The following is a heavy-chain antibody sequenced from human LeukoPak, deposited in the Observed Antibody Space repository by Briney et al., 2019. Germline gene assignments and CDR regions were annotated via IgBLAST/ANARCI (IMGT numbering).Heavy chain of an antibody. V-gene: IGHV4-39*01. Sequence: SETLSLTCTVSGGSISSSSYYWGWIRQPPGKGLEWIGSIYYSGSTYYNPSLKSRVTISVDTSKNQFSLKLSSVTAADTAVYCCASLSTSLVAAVPYSLYYWGQGTLVTVSS. CDR3: ASLSTSLVAAVPYSLYY. CDR1: GGSISSSSYY. J-gene: IGHJ4*02. D-gene: IGHD2-15*01. CDR2: IYYSGST.